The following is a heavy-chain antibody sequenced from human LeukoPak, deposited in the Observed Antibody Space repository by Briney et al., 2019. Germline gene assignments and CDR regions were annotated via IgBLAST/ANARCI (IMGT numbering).Heavy chain of an antibody. CDR3: ARELVGWNYFYYYYMDV. CDR2: ISSSGSYI. D-gene: IGHD6-6*01. J-gene: IGHJ6*03. Sequence: GGSLRLSCAASGFTFSSYNMNWVRQAPGKGLEWVSSISSSGSYIYYSDSVKGRFIISRDNAKNSLYLQMNSLRAEDTAVYFCARELVGWNYFYYYYMDVWGKGTTVTGSS. V-gene: IGHV3-21*01. CDR1: GFTFSSYN.